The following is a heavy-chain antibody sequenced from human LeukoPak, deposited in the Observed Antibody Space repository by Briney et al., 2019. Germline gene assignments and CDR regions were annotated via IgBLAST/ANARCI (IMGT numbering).Heavy chain of an antibody. J-gene: IGHJ4*02. CDR3: AKDLGLWFGELLSATFDY. CDR2: ISGSGGST. D-gene: IGHD3-10*01. CDR1: GFTFSSYS. Sequence: GGSLRLSCAASGFTFSSYSMNWVRQAPGKGLEWVSAISGSGGSTYYADSVKGRFTISRDNSKNTLYLQMNSLRAEDTAVYYCAKDLGLWFGELLSATFDYWGQGTLVTVSS. V-gene: IGHV3-23*01.